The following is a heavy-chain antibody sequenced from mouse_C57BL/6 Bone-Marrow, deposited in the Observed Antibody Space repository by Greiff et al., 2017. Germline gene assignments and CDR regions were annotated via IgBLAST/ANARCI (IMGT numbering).Heavy chain of an antibody. D-gene: IGHD3-3*01. J-gene: IGHJ2*01. CDR1: GFTFSDYY. Sequence: EVQVVESGGGLVQPGGSLKLSCAASGFTFSDYYMYWVRQTPEKRLEWVAYISNGGGSTYYPDTVKGRFTISRDNAKNTLYLQMSRLKSEDTAMYYCARQGWAEYWGQGTTLTVSS. CDR3: ARQGWAEY. V-gene: IGHV5-12*01. CDR2: ISNGGGST.